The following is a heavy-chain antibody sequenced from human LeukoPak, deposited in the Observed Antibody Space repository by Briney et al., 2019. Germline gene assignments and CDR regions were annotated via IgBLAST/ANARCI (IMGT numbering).Heavy chain of an antibody. Sequence: GGSLRLSCAASGFTFSSYWMHWVRQAPGKGLVWVSRINSDGSSTSYADSVKGRFTISRDNAKNTLYPQMNSLRAEDTAVYYCARAVQPGVFAFDIWGQGTMVTVSS. D-gene: IGHD1-1*01. J-gene: IGHJ3*02. CDR1: GFTFSSYW. CDR2: INSDGSST. CDR3: ARAVQPGVFAFDI. V-gene: IGHV3-74*01.